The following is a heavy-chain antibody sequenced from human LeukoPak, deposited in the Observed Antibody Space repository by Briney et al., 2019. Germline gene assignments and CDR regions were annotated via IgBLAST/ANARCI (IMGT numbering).Heavy chain of an antibody. CDR1: GGSLSSYY. J-gene: IGHJ4*02. Sequence: SETLPLTCTVSGGSLSSYYWSWIRQPAGTGREWIGRIYISGSTNDNHSLKRRVTMSVDTSNTQFSLKLSSVTAADTAVYYCAASRVRFSIAAAGTEAYWGQGTLVTVSS. V-gene: IGHV4-4*07. D-gene: IGHD6-13*01. CDR3: AASRVRFSIAAAGTEAY. CDR2: IYISGST.